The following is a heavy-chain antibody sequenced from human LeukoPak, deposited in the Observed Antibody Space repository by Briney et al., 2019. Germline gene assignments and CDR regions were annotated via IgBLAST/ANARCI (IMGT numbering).Heavy chain of an antibody. V-gene: IGHV3-33*03. CDR2: IWFDGSVK. D-gene: IGHD3-3*01. CDR1: GITFNTHG. CDR3: AKDTAVQFLEPAF. Sequence: PGGSLRLPCAASGITFNTHGMHWVRQALGKGLEWVAAIWFDGSVKHYSDAVKGRFTISRDNSLNTLYLQMNSLRVEDTAIYYCAKDTAVQFLEPAFWGQGTLVTVSS. J-gene: IGHJ4*02.